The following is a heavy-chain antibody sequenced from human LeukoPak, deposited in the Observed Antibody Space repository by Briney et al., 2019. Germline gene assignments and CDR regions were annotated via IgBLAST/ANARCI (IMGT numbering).Heavy chain of an antibody. V-gene: IGHV5-10-1*01. CDR1: GYSFTTFW. Sequence: GESLKISWKGSGYSFTTFWISWGRQMPGKGVEWMGRIDPSDSYTNYSPSFQGHVTISNDKSISTAYLQWSSLTASDTAMCYCARRRPSGKGKLDYWGQGTLVTVSS. D-gene: IGHD3-10*01. J-gene: IGHJ4*02. CDR3: ARRRPSGKGKLDY. CDR2: IDPSDSYT.